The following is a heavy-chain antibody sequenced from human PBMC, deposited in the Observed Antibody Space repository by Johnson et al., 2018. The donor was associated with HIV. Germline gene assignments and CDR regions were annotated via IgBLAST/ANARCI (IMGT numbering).Heavy chain of an antibody. J-gene: IGHJ3*02. Sequence: QMLLVESGGDLVQPGGSLRLSCAASGFTFSNYAMHWVRQAPGKGLEWVAVISYDGGNKYYADSVKGRFTISRDNSKNTLYLQMNSLKTEDTAVYYCTTGLSSGKVAFDIWCQGTMVTVSS. V-gene: IGHV3-30*04. D-gene: IGHD5-12*01. CDR2: ISYDGGNK. CDR1: GFTFSNYA. CDR3: TTGLSSGKVAFDI.